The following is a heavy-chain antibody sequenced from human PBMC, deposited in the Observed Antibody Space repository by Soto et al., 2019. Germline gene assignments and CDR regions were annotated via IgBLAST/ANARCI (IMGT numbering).Heavy chain of an antibody. CDR2: INHSGST. V-gene: IGHV4-34*01. CDR1: GGSFSGYY. J-gene: IGHJ4*02. D-gene: IGHD6-13*01. Sequence: SETLSLTCTVSGGSFSGYYWSWIRQPPGKGLEWIGEINHSGSTNYNPSLKSRVTISVDTSKNQFSLKLSSVTAADTAVYYCARLYPPLRGSSWLDYWSQGTLVTVSS. CDR3: ARLYPPLRGSSWLDY.